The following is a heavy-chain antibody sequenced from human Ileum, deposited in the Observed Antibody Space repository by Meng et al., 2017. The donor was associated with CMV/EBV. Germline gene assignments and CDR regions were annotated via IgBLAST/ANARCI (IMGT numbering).Heavy chain of an antibody. J-gene: IGHJ4*02. Sequence: FTFSEYYMSWIRQAPGKGLEWVAYISSSGTTIAYADSVKGRFTISRDNAKNSLFLQVNSLRAEDSAVYYCARIHYDFWSTYSYYFDDWGQGTLVTVSS. D-gene: IGHD3-3*01. V-gene: IGHV3-11*01. CDR2: ISSSGTTI. CDR3: ARIHYDFWSTYSYYFDD. CDR1: FTFSEYY.